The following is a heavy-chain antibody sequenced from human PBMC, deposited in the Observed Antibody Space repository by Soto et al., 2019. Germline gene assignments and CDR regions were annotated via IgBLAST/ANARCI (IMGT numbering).Heavy chain of an antibody. CDR1: GGSISSGDYY. D-gene: IGHD5-12*01. Sequence: QVQLQESGPGLVKPSQTLSLTCTVSGGSISSGDYYWGWTRQPPGKGLEWIGYMYYSGSTYSNPSPTTRVTISVDTSKNPSSLKLSSVTAADTAVYYCARWLGYGPHFAYWGQGTLVTVSS. CDR3: ARWLGYGPHFAY. V-gene: IGHV4-30-4*01. J-gene: IGHJ4*02. CDR2: MYYSGST.